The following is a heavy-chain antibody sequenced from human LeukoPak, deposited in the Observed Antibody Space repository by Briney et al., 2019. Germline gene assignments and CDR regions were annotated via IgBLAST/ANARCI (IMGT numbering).Heavy chain of an antibody. D-gene: IGHD1-26*01. CDR1: GYTLTELS. Sequence: GASVKVSCKVSGYTLTELSMHWARQAPGKGLEWMGGFDPEDGETIYAQKFQGRVTMTEDTSTDTAYMELSSLRSEDTAVYYCATVILIGGSYLDAFDIWGQGTMVTVSS. CDR3: ATVILIGGSYLDAFDI. CDR2: FDPEDGET. J-gene: IGHJ3*02. V-gene: IGHV1-24*01.